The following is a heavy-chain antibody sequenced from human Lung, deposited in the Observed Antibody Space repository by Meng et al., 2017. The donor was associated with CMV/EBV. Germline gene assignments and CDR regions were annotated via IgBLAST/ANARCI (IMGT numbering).Heavy chain of an antibody. D-gene: IGHD2-2*01. J-gene: IGHJ6*02. CDR1: GGSISSYY. CDR2: IYYSGST. Sequence: SCTVSGGSISSYYWSWIRQPPGKGLEWIGYIYYSGSTNYNPSLKSRVTISVDTSKNQFSLKLSSVTAADTAVYYCARDLGYCSSTSCYYYYGMDVXGQGXTVTVSS. V-gene: IGHV4-59*01. CDR3: ARDLGYCSSTSCYYYYGMDV.